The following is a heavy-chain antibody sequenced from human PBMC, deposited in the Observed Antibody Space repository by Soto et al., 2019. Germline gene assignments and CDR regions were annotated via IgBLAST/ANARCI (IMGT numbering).Heavy chain of an antibody. Sequence: SETLSLTCAVSGGSLSSGGYSWSWIRQPPGKGLEWIGYIYHSGSTYYNPSLKSRVTISVDRSKNQFSLKLSPVTAADTAVYYCARAYYSSSSGWFDPWGQGTLVTVS. D-gene: IGHD6-6*01. J-gene: IGHJ5*02. CDR3: ARAYYSSSSGWFDP. CDR1: GGSLSSGGYS. V-gene: IGHV4-30-2*01. CDR2: IYHSGST.